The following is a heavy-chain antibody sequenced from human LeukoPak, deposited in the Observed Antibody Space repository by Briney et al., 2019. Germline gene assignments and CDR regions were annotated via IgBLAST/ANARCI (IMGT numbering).Heavy chain of an antibody. D-gene: IGHD4-17*01. J-gene: IGHJ6*03. V-gene: IGHV3-30*04. CDR2: ISYDGSNK. CDR1: GFTFSSYA. Sequence: PGGSLRLSCAASGFTFSSYAMHWVRQAPGKGLEWVAVISYDGSNKYYADSVKGRFTISRDDSKNTLYLQMNSLKTEDIAVYYCTTDLPPYGDPPPDYYYYYMDVWGKGTTVTISS. CDR3: TTDLPPYGDPPPDYYYYYMDV.